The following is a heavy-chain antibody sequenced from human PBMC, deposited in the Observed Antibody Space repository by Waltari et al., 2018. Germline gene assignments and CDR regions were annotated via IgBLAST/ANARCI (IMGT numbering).Heavy chain of an antibody. Sequence: QVHLQESGPGLVKPSQTLSLTCTVSGASISTGGYSCGWIRPPPGKGLEWIGYIDDSGSTYYNPTLKSRVTISVDTSKNQFSLKLSSVTAADTAVYYCARFPVGATLYYYYYMDVWGKGTTVTVSS. CDR1: GASISTGGYS. J-gene: IGHJ6*03. D-gene: IGHD1-26*01. CDR2: IDDSGST. V-gene: IGHV4-31*03. CDR3: ARFPVGATLYYYYYMDV.